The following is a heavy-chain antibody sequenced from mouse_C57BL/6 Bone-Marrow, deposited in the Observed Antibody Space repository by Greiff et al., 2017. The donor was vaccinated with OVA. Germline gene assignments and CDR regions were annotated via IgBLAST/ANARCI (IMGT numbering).Heavy chain of an antibody. V-gene: IGHV1-69*01. Sequence: QVQLQQPGAELVMPGASVKLSCKASGYTFTSYWMHWVKQRPGQGLEWIGEIDPSESYTNYNQKFKGKSTLTVDKSSSTAYMQLSSLTSEDSAVYCCARGYDYDGDWYFDVWGTGTTVTVSS. J-gene: IGHJ1*03. CDR1: GYTFTSYW. CDR2: IDPSESYT. D-gene: IGHD2-4*01. CDR3: ARGYDYDGDWYFDV.